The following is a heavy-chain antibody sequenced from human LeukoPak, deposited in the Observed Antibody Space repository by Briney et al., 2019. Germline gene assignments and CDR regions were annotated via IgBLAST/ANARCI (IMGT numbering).Heavy chain of an antibody. V-gene: IGHV3-9*01. D-gene: IGHD5-18*01. CDR3: AKDIQYSYGSDAFDI. J-gene: IGHJ3*02. CDR1: GFTFDDYA. CDR2: ISWNSGSI. Sequence: SLRLSCAASGFTFDDYAMHWVRQAPGKGLEWVSGISWNSGSIGYADSVKGRFTISRDNAKNSLYLQMNSLRAEDTALYYCAKDIQYSYGSDAFDIWGQGTMVTVSS.